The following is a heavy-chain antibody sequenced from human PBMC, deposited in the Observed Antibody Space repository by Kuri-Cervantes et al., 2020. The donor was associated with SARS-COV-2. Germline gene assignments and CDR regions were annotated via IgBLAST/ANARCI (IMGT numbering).Heavy chain of an antibody. J-gene: IGHJ6*02. CDR1: GFTFSTYG. D-gene: IGHD6-13*01. CDR3: ARGSSGWYALTIYYYYGMDV. V-gene: IGHV3-33*01. CDR2: IWYDGSNE. Sequence: GESLKISCAASGFTFSTYGMHWVRQAPGKGLEWVAVIWYDGSNEYYVDSVKGRFTISRDNAKNSLYLQMNSLRAEDTAVYYCARGSSGWYALTIYYYYGMDVWGQGTTVTVSS.